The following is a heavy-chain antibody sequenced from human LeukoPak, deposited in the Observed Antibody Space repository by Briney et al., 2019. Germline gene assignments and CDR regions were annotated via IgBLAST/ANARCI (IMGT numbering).Heavy chain of an antibody. J-gene: IGHJ4*02. CDR3: ARLPKWELFDY. Sequence: PSETLSLTCTVSGGSISSYYWGWIRQPPGKGLEWIGSIYYSGSTYYNPSLKSRVTISVDTSKNQFSLKLSSVTAADTAVYYCARLPKWELFDYWGQGTLVTVSS. D-gene: IGHD1-26*01. CDR1: GGSISSYY. CDR2: IYYSGST. V-gene: IGHV4-39*01.